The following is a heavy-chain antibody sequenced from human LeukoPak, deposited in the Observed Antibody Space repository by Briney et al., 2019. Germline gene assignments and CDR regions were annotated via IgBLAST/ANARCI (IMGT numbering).Heavy chain of an antibody. J-gene: IGHJ4*02. D-gene: IGHD6-19*01. V-gene: IGHV3-53*01. Sequence: GGSLRLSCAASGFIVSNSYMSWVRQAPGKGLEWVSVLHTGGRTSYADSVMGRFAISTDNSKNTLFLQRNSLRAEDTAVYYCARDPSGNLYFDYWGQGALVTVSS. CDR3: ARDPSGNLYFDY. CDR2: LHTGGRT. CDR1: GFIVSNSY.